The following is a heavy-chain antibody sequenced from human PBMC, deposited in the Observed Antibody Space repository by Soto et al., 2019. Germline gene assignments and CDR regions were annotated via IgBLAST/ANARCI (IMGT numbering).Heavy chain of an antibody. J-gene: IGHJ5*01. V-gene: IGHV3-23*01. Sequence: LRLSCAASGFTFSNYAMSWVRQAPGKGLEWVSGISYSGGSTYYAESVEGRFTISRDDPKNTLFLQMNSLRPEDTAVYYCAKGDSIFGVVIPHLDSWGRGILVTVSS. CDR3: AKGDSIFGVVIPHLDS. CDR2: ISYSGGST. CDR1: GFTFSNYA. D-gene: IGHD3-3*01.